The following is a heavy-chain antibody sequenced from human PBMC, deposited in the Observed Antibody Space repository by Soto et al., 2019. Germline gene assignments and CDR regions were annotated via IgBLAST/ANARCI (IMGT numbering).Heavy chain of an antibody. Sequence: QITLKESGPTLVKPTQTLTLTCTFSGFSLSTSGAGVGWIRQPPPKALECLAVVYWDDDKRYSPSLKSRLTITNYTSKNKVLLKMTNIAAVHTDTYYCAYRLYAGWLSGSYYDYWHPGTLVTVSS. CDR1: GFSLSTSGAG. CDR2: VYWDDDK. D-gene: IGHD1-26*01. J-gene: IGHJ4*02. V-gene: IGHV2-5*02. CDR3: AYRLYAGWLSGSYYDY.